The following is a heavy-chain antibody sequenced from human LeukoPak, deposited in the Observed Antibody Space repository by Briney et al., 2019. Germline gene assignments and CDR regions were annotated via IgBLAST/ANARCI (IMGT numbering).Heavy chain of an antibody. J-gene: IGHJ6*02. V-gene: IGHV3-33*08. D-gene: IGHD2-15*01. CDR3: ARDRVGYCSGGSCYRIYYGMDV. CDR1: GFTFSDYY. CDR2: IWYDGSNK. Sequence: GGSLRLSCAASGFTFSDYYMSWIRQAPGKGLEWVAVIWYDGSNKYYADSVKGRFTISRDNSKNTLYLQMNSLRAEDTAVYYCARDRVGYCSGGSCYRIYYGMDVWGQGTTVTVSS.